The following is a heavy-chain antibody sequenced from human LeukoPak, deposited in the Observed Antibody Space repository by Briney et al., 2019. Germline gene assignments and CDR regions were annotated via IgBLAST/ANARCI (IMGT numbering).Heavy chain of an antibody. V-gene: IGHV3-9*01. CDR2: ISWNSGSI. CDR1: GFTFDDYA. J-gene: IGHJ4*02. CDR3: AKVHYYDSSGYYDY. D-gene: IGHD3-22*01. Sequence: PGGSLRLSCAASGFTFDDYAMHWVRQAPGRGLEWVSGISWNSGSIGYADSVKGRFTISRDNAKNSLYLQMNSLRAEDTALYYCAKVHYYDSSGYYDYWGQGTLVTVSS.